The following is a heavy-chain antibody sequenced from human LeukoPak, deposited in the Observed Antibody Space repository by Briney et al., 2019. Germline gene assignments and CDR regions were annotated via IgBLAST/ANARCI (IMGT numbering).Heavy chain of an antibody. CDR2: IIPIFGTA. D-gene: IGHD6-6*01. V-gene: IGHV1-69*05. CDR1: GGTFSSYA. CDR3: ARPASIHYYYYYMDV. Sequence: SVKVSCKASGGTFSSYAISWVRQAPGQGLEWMGGIIPIFGTANYAQKFQGRVTMTRNTSISTAYMELSSLRSEDTAVYYCARPASIHYYYYYMDVWGKGTTVTVSS. J-gene: IGHJ6*03.